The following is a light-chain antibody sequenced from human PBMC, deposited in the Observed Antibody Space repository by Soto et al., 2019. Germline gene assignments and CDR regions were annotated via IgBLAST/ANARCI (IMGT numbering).Light chain of an antibody. J-gene: IGLJ2*01. V-gene: IGLV2-14*01. Sequence: QSALTQPASVSGSPGQSLTISCTGTSSDVGSYNYVSWYQQHPGKAPKLMIYDVTNRPSGVSNRFSGSKSGYTASLTISGLQADDEADYYCSSYTGTSTLVVFGGGTQLTVL. CDR2: DVT. CDR3: SSYTGTSTLVV. CDR1: SSDVGSYNY.